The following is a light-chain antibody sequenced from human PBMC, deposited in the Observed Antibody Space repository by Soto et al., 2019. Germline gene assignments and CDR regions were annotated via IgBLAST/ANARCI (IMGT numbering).Light chain of an antibody. V-gene: IGLV2-8*01. CDR3: CSYAGSSTFVV. J-gene: IGLJ2*01. CDR1: SNDIGGYNY. Sequence: QSALTQPPSASGSPGQSVTISCTGTSNDIGGYNYVSWYQQYPGKAPKLLISEVNERPAGVPDRFSGSKSDNTASLTVSGLQTEDEADYYCCSYAGSSTFVVFGGGTKLTV. CDR2: EVN.